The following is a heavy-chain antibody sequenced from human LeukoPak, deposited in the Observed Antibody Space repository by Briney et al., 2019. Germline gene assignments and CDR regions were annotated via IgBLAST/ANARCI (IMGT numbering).Heavy chain of an antibody. V-gene: IGHV1-2*02. CDR1: GYTFTGYF. D-gene: IGHD3-10*01. CDR3: ARAGGNYGYWYFDL. CDR2: INPNSGDT. J-gene: IGHJ2*01. Sequence: ASVKASCRASGYTFTGYFLHWVRQAPGQGLEWMGWINPNSGDTDYAQKFQGRVTMTRDTSISTAYMELSRLRADDTAVYYCARAGGNYGYWYFDLWGRGTLVTVSS.